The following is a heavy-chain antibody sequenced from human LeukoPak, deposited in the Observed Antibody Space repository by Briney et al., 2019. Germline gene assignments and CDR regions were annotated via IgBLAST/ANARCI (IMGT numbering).Heavy chain of an antibody. V-gene: IGHV3-74*01. J-gene: IGHJ3*02. Sequence: GGSLRLSCAASGFTFSTYWMHWVRQAPGKGLVWVSRINSDGSRTTYADSVKGRFTISRDNAKNTLYLQMDSLRTEDTAVYYCARPETQYSSGLDGFDIWGQGTMVTVSS. CDR2: INSDGSRT. D-gene: IGHD6-19*01. CDR1: GFTFSTYW. CDR3: ARPETQYSSGLDGFDI.